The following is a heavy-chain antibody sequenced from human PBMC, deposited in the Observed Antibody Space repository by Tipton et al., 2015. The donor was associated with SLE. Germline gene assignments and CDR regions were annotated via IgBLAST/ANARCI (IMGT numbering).Heavy chain of an antibody. V-gene: IGHV4-59*11. Sequence: TLSLTCTVSGGSISSHYCSWIRQPPGKGLEWIGYIYYSGSTNYNPSLKSRVTISVDTSKNQFSLKLSSVTAADTAVYYCATTVASYFDYWGQGTLVTVSS. J-gene: IGHJ4*02. D-gene: IGHD4-23*01. CDR1: GGSISSHY. CDR2: IYYSGST. CDR3: ATTVASYFDY.